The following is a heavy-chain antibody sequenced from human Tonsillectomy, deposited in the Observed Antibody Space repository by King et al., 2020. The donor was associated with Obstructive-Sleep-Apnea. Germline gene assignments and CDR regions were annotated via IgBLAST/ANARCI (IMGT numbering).Heavy chain of an antibody. D-gene: IGHD4-11*01. J-gene: IGHJ4*02. CDR3: AGDGLSSNLEY. Sequence: QLQESGPGLVKPSETLSLTCTVSGGSISSKYWSWIRQPPGKGLEWIAYSHYSGNTDYNPSLKSRVTVSVDTSNNQFSLRLSSVTAADTAVYYCAGDGLSSNLEYWGQGTLVTVSS. V-gene: IGHV4-59*01. CDR1: GGSISSKY. CDR2: SHYSGNT.